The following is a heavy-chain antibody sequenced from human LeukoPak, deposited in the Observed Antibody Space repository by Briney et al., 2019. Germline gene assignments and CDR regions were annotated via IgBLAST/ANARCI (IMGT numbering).Heavy chain of an antibody. CDR2: MNPNSGNT. V-gene: IGHV1-8*01. Sequence: ASVKVSCKASGYTFTSYDINWVRQATGQGLEWMGWMNPNSGNTGYAQKFQGRVTMTRNTSMSTAYMELSSLRSEDTAVYYCARYPIVGATKGDYWGQGTLVTVSS. CDR1: GYTFTSYD. D-gene: IGHD1-26*01. J-gene: IGHJ4*02. CDR3: ARYPIVGATKGDY.